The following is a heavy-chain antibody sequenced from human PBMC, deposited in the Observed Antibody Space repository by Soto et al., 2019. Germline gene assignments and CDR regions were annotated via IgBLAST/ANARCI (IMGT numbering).Heavy chain of an antibody. D-gene: IGHD5-18*01. CDR3: AREKIQLWSRFYYFDY. CDR2: IWYDGSNK. Sequence: GGSLRLSCAASGFTFSSYGMHWVRQAPGKGLEWVAVIWYDGSNKYYADSVKGRFTISRDNSKNTLYLQMNSLRAEDTAVYYCAREKIQLWSRFYYFDYWGQGTLVTVSS. V-gene: IGHV3-33*01. J-gene: IGHJ4*02. CDR1: GFTFSSYG.